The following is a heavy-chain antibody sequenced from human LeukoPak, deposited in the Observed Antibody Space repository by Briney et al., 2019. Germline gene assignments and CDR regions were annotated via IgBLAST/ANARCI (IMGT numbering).Heavy chain of an antibody. CDR1: GFTFSNYW. CDR2: INSEGSST. J-gene: IGHJ3*02. D-gene: IGHD3-9*01. V-gene: IGHV3-74*01. CDR3: ASDFDWSTEI. Sequence: PGGSLRLSCAASGFTFSNYWIHWVRQAPGKGLVWVSRINSEGSSTIYADSVKRRFTISRDSAKNTVYLQMNSLRAEDTAVYYCASDFDWSTEIWGQGTMVTVSS.